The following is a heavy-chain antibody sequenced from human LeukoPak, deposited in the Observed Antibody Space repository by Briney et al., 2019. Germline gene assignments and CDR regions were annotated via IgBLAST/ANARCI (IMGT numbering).Heavy chain of an antibody. J-gene: IGHJ6*03. CDR2: IYTSGST. CDR3: ARLYGSGSNHYYYYMDV. Sequence: SETLSLTCTVSGGSISSYYWSWIRLPAGKGLEWIGRIYTSGSTNYNPSLKSRVTMSVDTSKNQFSLKLSSVTAADTAVYYCARLYGSGSNHYYYYMDVWGKGTTVTVSS. D-gene: IGHD3-10*01. V-gene: IGHV4-4*07. CDR1: GGSISSYY.